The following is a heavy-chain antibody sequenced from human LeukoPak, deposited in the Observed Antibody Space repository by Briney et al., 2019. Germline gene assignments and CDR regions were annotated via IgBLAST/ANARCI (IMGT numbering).Heavy chain of an antibody. J-gene: IGHJ4*02. D-gene: IGHD4-17*01. CDR2: ISYDGSNK. CDR1: GFTFSSYG. CDR3: AKNVGYGDYGLVDY. V-gene: IGHV3-30*18. Sequence: PGGSLRLSCAASGFTFSSYGMHWVRQAPGKGLEWVAVISYDGSNKYYADSVKGRFTISRDNSKNTLYLRMNSLRAEDTAVYYCAKNVGYGDYGLVDYWGQGTLVTVSS.